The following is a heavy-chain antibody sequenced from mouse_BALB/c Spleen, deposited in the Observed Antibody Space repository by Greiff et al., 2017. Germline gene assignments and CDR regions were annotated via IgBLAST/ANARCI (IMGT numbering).Heavy chain of an antibody. V-gene: IGHV5-17*02. CDR1: GFTFTSFG. Sequence: EVKLMESGGGLVQPGGSRKLSCAASGFTFTSFGMHWVRQAPEKGLEWVAYISSGSSTIYYADTVKGRVTISRDKPKNTLFLQMTSLRSEDTAMYYCARGGYPYYLDDWGQGTTLTVSS. CDR2: ISSGSSTI. CDR3: ARGGYPYYLDD. D-gene: IGHD2-2*01. J-gene: IGHJ2*01.